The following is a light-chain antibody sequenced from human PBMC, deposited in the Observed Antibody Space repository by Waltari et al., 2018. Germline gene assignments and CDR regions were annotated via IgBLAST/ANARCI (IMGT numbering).Light chain of an antibody. CDR3: STYTSTNTWV. CDR2: DVS. V-gene: IGLV2-14*03. Sequence: QSALTQPASVSGSPGQSLTISCTGTSSDVGGYNHVSWYQQHPGKAPKVMIYDVSNRPSGVSNRFSGSKSGNTASLTISGLQAEDEADYYCSTYTSTNTWVFGGGTRLTVL. J-gene: IGLJ3*02. CDR1: SSDVGGYNH.